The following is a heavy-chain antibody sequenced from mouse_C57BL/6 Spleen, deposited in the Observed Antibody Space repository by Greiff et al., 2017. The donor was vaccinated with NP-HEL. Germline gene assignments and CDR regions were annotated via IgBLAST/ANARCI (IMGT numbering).Heavy chain of an antibody. CDR2: IWSGGST. Sequence: QVQLKESGPGLVQPSQSLSITCTVSGFSLTSYGVHWVRQSPGKGLEWLGVIWSGGSTDYTAAFISRLSISKDNSKSQVFFKMNSLQADDTAIYYCARNCAYYGSSPRYFEVGGTGTTVTGSS. J-gene: IGHJ1*03. D-gene: IGHD1-1*01. V-gene: IGHV2-2*01. CDR3: ARNCAYYGSSPRYFEV. CDR1: GFSLTSYG.